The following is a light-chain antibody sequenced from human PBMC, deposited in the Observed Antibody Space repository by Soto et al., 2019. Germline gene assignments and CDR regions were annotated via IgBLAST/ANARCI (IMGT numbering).Light chain of an antibody. J-gene: IGLJ1*01. CDR3: CSYAGDYTFV. CDR2: DVK. CDR1: SSDVGGYNY. Sequence: QSVLTQPRSVSGSPGQSVTISCTGTSSDVGGYNYVTWYQQYPGKAPKVMIYDVKTRPSGVPDRFSGSKSGNTASLTISGLQAEDEADYYCCSYAGDYTFVFGPGTKVTVL. V-gene: IGLV2-11*01.